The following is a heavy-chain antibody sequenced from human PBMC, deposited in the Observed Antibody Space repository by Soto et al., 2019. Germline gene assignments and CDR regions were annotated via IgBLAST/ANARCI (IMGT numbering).Heavy chain of an antibody. CDR2: INPNSGGT. CDR3: ARAKYYYDSSGYSSPDY. V-gene: IGHV1-2*02. J-gene: IGHJ4*02. CDR1: GYTFTGYY. D-gene: IGHD3-22*01. Sequence: SVKVSCKASGYTFTGYYMHWVRQAPGQGLEWMGWINPNSGGTNYAQKFQGRVTMTRDTSISTAYMELSRLRSDDTAVYYCARAKYYYDSSGYSSPDYWGQGTLVTVSS.